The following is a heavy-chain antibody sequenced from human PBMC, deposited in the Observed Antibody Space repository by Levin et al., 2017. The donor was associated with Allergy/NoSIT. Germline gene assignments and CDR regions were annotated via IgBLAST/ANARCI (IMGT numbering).Heavy chain of an antibody. CDR1: GFPFSSYW. J-gene: IGHJ4*02. CDR3: ARDWALFASGTFYY. Sequence: AASVKVSCAASGFPFSSYWMTWVRQAPGKGLEWVANIKQDGSEKYFVDSVKGRFTISRDNAKNSLYLQMNSLRAEDTAVYYCARDWALFASGTFYYWGQGTLVTVSS. CDR2: IKQDGSEK. V-gene: IGHV3-7*04. D-gene: IGHD3-10*01.